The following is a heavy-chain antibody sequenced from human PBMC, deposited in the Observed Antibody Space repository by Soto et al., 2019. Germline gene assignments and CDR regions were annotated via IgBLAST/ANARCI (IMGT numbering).Heavy chain of an antibody. Sequence: PSVKVSCKVSGYTLTELSMHWVRQAPGKGLEWMGGFDPEDGETIYAQKFQGRVTMTEDTSTDTAYMELSSLRSEDTAVYYCATAYSSPTKLDYWGQGTPVTVSS. J-gene: IGHJ4*02. CDR3: ATAYSSPTKLDY. CDR1: GYTLTELS. CDR2: FDPEDGET. D-gene: IGHD6-13*01. V-gene: IGHV1-24*01.